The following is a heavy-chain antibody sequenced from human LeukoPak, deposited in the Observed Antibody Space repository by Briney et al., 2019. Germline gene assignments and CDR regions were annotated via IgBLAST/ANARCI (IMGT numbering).Heavy chain of an antibody. CDR2: IIPILGIA. V-gene: IGHV1-69*04. Sequence: SVKVSCKASGGTFSSYAISWVRQAPGQGLEWMGRIIPILGIANYAQKFQGRVTITADKSTSTAYMELSSLRSEDTAVYYCVGGSSWYDYFDYWGQGTLVTVSS. CDR3: VGGSSWYDYFDY. J-gene: IGHJ4*02. D-gene: IGHD6-13*01. CDR1: GGTFSSYA.